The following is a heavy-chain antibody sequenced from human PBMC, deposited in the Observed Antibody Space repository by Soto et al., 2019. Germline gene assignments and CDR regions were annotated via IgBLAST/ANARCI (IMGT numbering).Heavy chain of an antibody. V-gene: IGHV3-48*01. CDR2: ISSSSSVI. D-gene: IGHD7-27*01. J-gene: IGHJ6*03. Sequence: GGSLRLSCATSGFILSDCAMNWVRQAPGKGLGWVSYISSSSSVIDYADSVKGRFTVSRDNARNSLYLQMNSLRAEDTAVYYCARDLSWGSNWYYYMDVWGKGTTVTVSS. CDR3: ARDLSWGSNWYYYMDV. CDR1: GFILSDCA.